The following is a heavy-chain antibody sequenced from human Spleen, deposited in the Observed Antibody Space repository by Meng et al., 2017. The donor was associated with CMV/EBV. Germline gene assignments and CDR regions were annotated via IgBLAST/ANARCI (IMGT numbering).Heavy chain of an antibody. CDR2: IRYDGSNK. CDR1: GFTFSSYA. V-gene: IGHV3-30*02. CDR3: AKVGPLVGSIFGVVIIPDYYYYGMDV. J-gene: IGHJ6*02. Sequence: GESLKISCAASGFTFSSYAMHWVRQAPGKGLEWVAFIRYDGSNKYYADSVKGRFTISRDNSKNTLYLQMNSLRAEDTAVYYCAKVGPLVGSIFGVVIIPDYYYYGMDVWGQGTTVTVSS. D-gene: IGHD3-3*01.